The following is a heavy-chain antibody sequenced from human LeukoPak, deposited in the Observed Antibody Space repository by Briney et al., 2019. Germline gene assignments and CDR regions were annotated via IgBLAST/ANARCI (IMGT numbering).Heavy chain of an antibody. CDR2: IIPIFGTA. V-gene: IGHV1-69*01. D-gene: IGHD3-10*01. CDR3: AAVGLWFGELNWFDP. Sequence: GASVKLSCNASGGTFSSYAISWVRQAPGQGLEWMGGIIPIFGTANYAQKFQGRVTITADESTSTAYMELSSLRSEDTAVYYCAAVGLWFGELNWFDPWGQGTLVTVSS. CDR1: GGTFSSYA. J-gene: IGHJ5*02.